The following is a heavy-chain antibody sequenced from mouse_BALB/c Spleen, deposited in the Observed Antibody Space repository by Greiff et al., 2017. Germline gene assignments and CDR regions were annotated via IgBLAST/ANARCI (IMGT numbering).Heavy chain of an antibody. CDR1: GFSLTSYG. CDR2: IWAGGST. Sequence: QVQLKQSGPGLVAPSQSLSITCTVSGFSLTSYGVHWVRQPPGKGLEWLGVIWAGGSTNYNSALMSRLSISKDNSKSQVFLKMNSLQTDDTAMYYCASYYGSSYGAMDYWGQGTSVTVSS. CDR3: ASYYGSSYGAMDY. V-gene: IGHV2-9*02. D-gene: IGHD1-1*01. J-gene: IGHJ4*01.